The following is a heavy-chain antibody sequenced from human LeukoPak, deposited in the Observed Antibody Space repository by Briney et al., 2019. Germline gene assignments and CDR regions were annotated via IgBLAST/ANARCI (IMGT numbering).Heavy chain of an antibody. D-gene: IGHD2-8*01. Sequence: GGSLRLSCAASGFTFSSYWMTWVRQAPGKGLEWVANINQDGREAYYVDSVKGRFTVSRDNAKNSLYLQLNSLGAEDTAVYYCATRYCTIPACRASSYHCMDNWGKGTTVTVSS. CDR1: GFTFSSYW. CDR3: ATRYCTIPACRASSYHCMDN. CDR2: INQDGREA. J-gene: IGHJ6*03. V-gene: IGHV3-7*01.